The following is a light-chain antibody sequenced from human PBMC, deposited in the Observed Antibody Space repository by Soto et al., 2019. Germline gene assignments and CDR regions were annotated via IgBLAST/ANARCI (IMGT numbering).Light chain of an antibody. CDR3: QQYNKWPVT. Sequence: IVMTQSPDTLSVSPGERATLSCWASQGVTTNLAWYQQKPGQAPRLLIYGASTRATGIPDRISGSGSGTEFTLTISSLQSEDFAVYYCQQYNKWPVTFGQGTKVEIK. CDR2: GAS. J-gene: IGKJ1*01. CDR1: QGVTTN. V-gene: IGKV3-15*01.